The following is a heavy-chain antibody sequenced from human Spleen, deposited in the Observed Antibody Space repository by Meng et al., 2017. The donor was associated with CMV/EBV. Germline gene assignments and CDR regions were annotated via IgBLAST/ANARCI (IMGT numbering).Heavy chain of an antibody. Sequence: CTGSSGPMDSGAYCWSWIRQHPEQGLESIGFAYSVATPHSPPSLRRRAAISVDTSKNQFSLRLNSVTAADTAVYYCARQAPDNWFDPWGQGALVTVSS. J-gene: IGHJ5*02. CDR3: ARQAPDNWFDP. CDR2: AYSVATP. CDR1: SGPMDSGAYC. V-gene: IGHV4-31*03.